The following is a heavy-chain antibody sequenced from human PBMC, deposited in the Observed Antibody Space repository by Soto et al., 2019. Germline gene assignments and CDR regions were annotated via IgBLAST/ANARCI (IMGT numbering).Heavy chain of an antibody. J-gene: IGHJ6*02. CDR3: AKDRAVGATYYYYGMDV. CDR1: GFTFSSYG. V-gene: IGHV3-30*18. CDR2: ISYDGSHK. Sequence: QVQLVEFGGGVVQPGRSLRLSCAASGFTFSSYGMHWVRQAPGKGLEWVAVISYDGSHKYYADSVKGRFTISRDNSKNTLYLQMNSLRGEDTAVYYCAKDRAVGATYYYYGMDVWGQGTTVTVSS. D-gene: IGHD1-26*01.